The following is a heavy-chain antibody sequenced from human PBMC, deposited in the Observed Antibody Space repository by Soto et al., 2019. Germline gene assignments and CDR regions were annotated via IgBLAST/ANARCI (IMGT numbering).Heavy chain of an antibody. CDR1: CESVTSPGNY. CDR2: ISSGGSP. D-gene: IGHD2-15*01. V-gene: IGHV4-31*11. CDR3: TLNHCAGGGCYDRDY. Sequence: TLSLACDGSCESVTSPGNYWNWIRQRPDTGLEWIGYISSGGSPFYNPSLKSRVSISLDTSKNVISLALRSVTAADTAVYYCTLNHCAGGGCYDRDYWGRGTRVTVSS. J-gene: IGHJ1*01.